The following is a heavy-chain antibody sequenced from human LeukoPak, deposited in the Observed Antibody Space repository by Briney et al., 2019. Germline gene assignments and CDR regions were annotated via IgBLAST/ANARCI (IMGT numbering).Heavy chain of an antibody. D-gene: IGHD2-2*01. J-gene: IGHJ5*02. V-gene: IGHV1-69*05. Sequence: GASVKVSCKASGYTFTSYDISWVRQAPGQGLEWMGGIIPIFGTANYAQKFQGRVTITTDESTSTAYMELSSLRSEDTAVYYCARRYPDCSSTSCYNWFDPWGQGTLVTVSS. CDR2: IIPIFGTA. CDR3: ARRYPDCSSTSCYNWFDP. CDR1: GYTFTSYD.